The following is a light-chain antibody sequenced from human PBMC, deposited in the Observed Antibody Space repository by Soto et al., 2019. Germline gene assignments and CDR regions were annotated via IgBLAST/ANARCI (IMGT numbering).Light chain of an antibody. J-gene: IGKJ4*01. CDR2: GAS. CDR1: QSISTY. Sequence: DIQMTQSPSSLSASIGDRITITCRASQSISTYLNWYQQKPGKAPNLLIYGASTLQSGVPSRFSGRGSATDFTLTISSLHPEDFATYYCQQSFITPPLTFGGGTKVAIK. CDR3: QQSFITPPLT. V-gene: IGKV1-39*01.